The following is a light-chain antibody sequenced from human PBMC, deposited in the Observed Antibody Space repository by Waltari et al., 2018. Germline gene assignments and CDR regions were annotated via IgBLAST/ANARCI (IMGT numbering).Light chain of an antibody. J-gene: IGLJ3*02. CDR2: NDN. V-gene: IGLV1-44*01. CDR1: NSNIGGNS. CDR3: AVWDDSLGGV. Sequence: QSVLTQPPSVSGTPGQRVTISCSGSNSNIGGNSVNWYQQLPGPAPKLLIYNDNPGPAGVPDRFSASKSGTSASLAITGLQSEDDAYYYCAVWDDSLGGVFGGGTKLTVL.